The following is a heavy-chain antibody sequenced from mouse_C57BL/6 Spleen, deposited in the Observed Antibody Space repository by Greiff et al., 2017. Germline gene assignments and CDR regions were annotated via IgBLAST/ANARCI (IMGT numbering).Heavy chain of an antibody. V-gene: IGHV1-62-2*01. J-gene: IGHJ2*01. CDR2: FYPGSGSI. CDR3: ARHEVLAYYFDY. D-gene: IGHD2-10*02. Sequence: QVQLKQSGAELVKPGASVKLSCKASGYTFTEYTIHWVKQRSGQGLEWIGWFYPGSGSIKYNEKFKDKATLTADESSSTVYLELSRLTSEDSAVYFCARHEVLAYYFDYWGQGTTLTVSS. CDR1: GYTFTEYT.